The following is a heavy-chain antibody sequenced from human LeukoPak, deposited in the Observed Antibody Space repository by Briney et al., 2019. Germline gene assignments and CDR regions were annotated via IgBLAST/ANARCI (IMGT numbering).Heavy chain of an antibody. V-gene: IGHV4-39*07. Sequence: SETLSLTCTVSGGSISSRSYYWGWIRQPPGKGLEWIGNTYYSGSTSYNPSLKSRVTTSVDTSKNQFSLRLSSVTAADTAVYYCARDPHYGAFDIWGLGTMVTVSS. CDR3: ARDPHYGAFDI. CDR2: TYYSGST. D-gene: IGHD3-10*01. J-gene: IGHJ3*02. CDR1: GGSISSRSYY.